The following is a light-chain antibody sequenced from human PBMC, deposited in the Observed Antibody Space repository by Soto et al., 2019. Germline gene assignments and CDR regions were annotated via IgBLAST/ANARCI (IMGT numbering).Light chain of an antibody. J-gene: IGKJ1*01. V-gene: IGKV3-11*01. CDR3: QQRSNWPWT. CDR2: DAS. Sequence: ILLTHSPDTLFLSPGERTTLSCRASQSVSSYLAWYQQKPGQAPRLLIYDASNRATGIPARFSGSGSGTDFTLTISSLEPEDFAVYYCQQRSNWPWTFGQGTKVDIK. CDR1: QSVSSY.